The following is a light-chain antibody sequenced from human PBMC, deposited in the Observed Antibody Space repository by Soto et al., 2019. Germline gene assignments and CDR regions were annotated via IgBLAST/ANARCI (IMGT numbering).Light chain of an antibody. J-gene: IGKJ1*01. CDR1: QSISSW. CDR2: DAS. Sequence: DIQMTQSPSTLSASVGDRVTITCRASQSISSWLAWYQQKPGKAPKLLIYDASRLESGVPSSFSGSGSGTEFTLTISSLQPDDFATYYCQQAWTFGQGTKVEI. CDR3: QQAWT. V-gene: IGKV1-5*01.